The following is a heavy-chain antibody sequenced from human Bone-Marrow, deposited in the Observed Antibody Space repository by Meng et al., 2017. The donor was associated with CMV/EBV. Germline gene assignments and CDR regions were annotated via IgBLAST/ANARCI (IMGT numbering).Heavy chain of an antibody. CDR1: GGPISSSSYY. Sequence: SETLSLTCTVSGGPISSSSYYWGWIRQPPGKGLEWIGSIYYSGSTYYNPSLKSRVTISVDTSKNQFSLKLSSVTAADTAVYYCARGLLTGERHPRRDAFDIWGQGTMVTVSS. D-gene: IGHD2-21*02. CDR3: ARGLLTGERHPRRDAFDI. CDR2: IYYSGST. J-gene: IGHJ3*02. V-gene: IGHV4-39*07.